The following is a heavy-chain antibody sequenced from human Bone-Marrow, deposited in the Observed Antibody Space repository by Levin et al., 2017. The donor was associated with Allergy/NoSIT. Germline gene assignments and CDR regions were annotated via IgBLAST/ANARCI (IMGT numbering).Heavy chain of an antibody. Sequence: SLKISCVASGFIFDDCAMHWVRQAPGKGLEWVSGISWNSGNIAYADSVKGRFTISRDNVKNSLFLQINSLRPEDTALYYCAKTPLHDIVASHFDYWGQGTLVTVSS. D-gene: IGHD5-12*01. CDR3: AKTPLHDIVASHFDY. CDR2: ISWNSGNI. V-gene: IGHV3-9*01. J-gene: IGHJ4*02. CDR1: GFIFDDCA.